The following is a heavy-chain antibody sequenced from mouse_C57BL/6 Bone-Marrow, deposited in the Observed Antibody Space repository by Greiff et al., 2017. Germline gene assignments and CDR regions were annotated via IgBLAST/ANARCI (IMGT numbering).Heavy chain of an antibody. J-gene: IGHJ3*01. CDR3: ERDESFAY. CDR1: GFTFSSYA. Sequence: EVQGVESGGGLVKPGGSLKLSCAASGFTFSSYAMSWVRQTPEKRLEWVATISDGGSYTYYPDNVKGRFTISRDNAKNNLYLQMSHLKFEDTAMYYVERDESFAYGGQGTLFTV. V-gene: IGHV5-4*01. CDR2: ISDGGSYT.